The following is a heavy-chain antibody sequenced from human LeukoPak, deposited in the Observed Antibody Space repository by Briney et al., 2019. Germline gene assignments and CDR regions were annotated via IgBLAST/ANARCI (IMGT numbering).Heavy chain of an antibody. CDR3: ARWDIVATIGFDY. V-gene: IGHV4-59*01. J-gene: IGHJ4*02. D-gene: IGHD5-12*01. CDR1: GGSISSYY. CDR2: IYYSGST. Sequence: PSETLSLTCTVSGGSISSYYWSWIRQPPGKGLEWIGYIYYSGSTNYNPSLKSRVTISVDTSKNQFSLKLSSVTAADTAVYYCARWDIVATIGFDYWGQGTLVTVSS.